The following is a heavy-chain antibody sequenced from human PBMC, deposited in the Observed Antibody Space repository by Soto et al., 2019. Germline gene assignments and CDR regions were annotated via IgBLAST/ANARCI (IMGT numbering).Heavy chain of an antibody. Sequence: GGSLRLSCAASGFTFSSYGMHWVRQAPGKGLEWVAVIWYDGSNKYYADSVKGRFTISRDNSKNTLYLQMNSLRAEDTAVYYCARDRVVRGAPYYYYGMDVWGQGTTVTVSS. D-gene: IGHD3-10*01. J-gene: IGHJ6*02. V-gene: IGHV3-33*01. CDR3: ARDRVVRGAPYYYYGMDV. CDR2: IWYDGSNK. CDR1: GFTFSSYG.